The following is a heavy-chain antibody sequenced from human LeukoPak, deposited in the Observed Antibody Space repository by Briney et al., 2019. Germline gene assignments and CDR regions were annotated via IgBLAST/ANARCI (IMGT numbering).Heavy chain of an antibody. Sequence: QAGGSLRLSCAASGFTFSSYGMHWVRQGPGKGLEWVAFIRYDGISKYYADSVKGRFTISRDNSKNTVFLQINSLRAEDTAVYYCAKDTNWKYQVLDLWGLGTLVTVSS. V-gene: IGHV3-30*02. CDR2: IRYDGISK. CDR1: GFTFSSYG. J-gene: IGHJ5*02. CDR3: AKDTNWKYQVLDL. D-gene: IGHD2-2*01.